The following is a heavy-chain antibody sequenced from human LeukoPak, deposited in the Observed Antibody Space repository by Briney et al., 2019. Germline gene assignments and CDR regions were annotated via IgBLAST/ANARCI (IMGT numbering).Heavy chain of an antibody. D-gene: IGHD3-22*01. Sequence: ASVKVSCKASGYSFTDYYMHWVRQAPGQGLEWMGWMNPNSGGTNYAQRFQGRVTMTRDTSISTAYMELRSLRSDDTAVYYCARETQINYYDSSGYWVYWGQGTLVTVSS. J-gene: IGHJ4*02. V-gene: IGHV1-2*02. CDR2: MNPNSGGT. CDR3: ARETQINYYDSSGYWVY. CDR1: GYSFTDYY.